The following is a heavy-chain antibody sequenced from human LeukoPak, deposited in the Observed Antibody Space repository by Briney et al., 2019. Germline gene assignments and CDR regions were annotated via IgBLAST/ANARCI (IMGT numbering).Heavy chain of an antibody. D-gene: IGHD3-3*01. J-gene: IGHJ4*02. CDR3: ATGVSEGSGRYYFDY. CDR2: FDPEDGET. V-gene: IGHV1-24*01. CDR1: EYTLTELS. Sequence: ASVKVSCKVSEYTLTELSMHWVRQAPGKGLEWMGGFDPEDGETIYAQKFQGRVTMTEDTSTDTAYMELSSLRSEDTAVYYCATGVSEGSGRYYFDYWGQGTLVTVSS.